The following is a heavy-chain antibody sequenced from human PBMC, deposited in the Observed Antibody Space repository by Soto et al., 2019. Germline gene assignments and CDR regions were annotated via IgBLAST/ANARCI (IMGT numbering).Heavy chain of an antibody. J-gene: IGHJ3*02. Sequence: GESLKISCKASGYSLSFYWIGWVRQMPGKGLEWMAIMYPDDSDIRYRPSFEAHVTISADKSTSTAFLQWSSLKASDTAMYYCATAYVYDFENSNYHRDVFAISGQRSLVTVSS. V-gene: IGHV5-51*01. CDR1: GYSLSFYW. CDR2: MYPDDSDI. CDR3: ATAYVYDFENSNYHRDVFAI. D-gene: IGHD4-4*01.